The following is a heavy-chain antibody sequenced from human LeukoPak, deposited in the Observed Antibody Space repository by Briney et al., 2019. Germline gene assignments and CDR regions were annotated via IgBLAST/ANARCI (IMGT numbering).Heavy chain of an antibody. CDR1: GFTFSSYA. Sequence: PGGSLRLSCAASGFTFSSYAMHWVRHAPGKGLEYISSISSNGYNTYYADSVKGRFTISRDNSKNTLYLQVDSLRAEDMAVYYCARSNNVVGATFFDFWGQGALVTVSS. CDR3: ARSNNVVGATFFDF. J-gene: IGHJ4*02. D-gene: IGHD1-26*01. V-gene: IGHV3-64*02. CDR2: ISSNGYNT.